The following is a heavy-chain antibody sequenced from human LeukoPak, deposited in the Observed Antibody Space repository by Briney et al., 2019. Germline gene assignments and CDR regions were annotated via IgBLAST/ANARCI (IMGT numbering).Heavy chain of an antibody. CDR3: ARGARYNWNWDYYYMDV. Sequence: ASVKVSCKASGDSFSTYVISWVRQAPGQGLEWMGGVIPMVGTANIAQKFQGRVTITADESTSTAYMEVSSLRSDDTAVYYCARGARYNWNWDYYYMDVWGKGTTVTVSS. CDR1: GDSFSTYV. D-gene: IGHD1-7*01. V-gene: IGHV1-69*01. CDR2: VIPMVGTA. J-gene: IGHJ6*03.